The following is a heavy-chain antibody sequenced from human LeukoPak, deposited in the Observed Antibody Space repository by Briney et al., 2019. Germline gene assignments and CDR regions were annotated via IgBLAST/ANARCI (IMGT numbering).Heavy chain of an antibody. Sequence: SLKVSCKASGGTFSSYAISWVRQAPGQGLEWMGRIIPIFGIANYAQKFQGRVTITADKSTSTAYMALSSLRSEDTAVYYCATRSSRWSKGESFDYWGPGTLVTVSS. CDR3: ATRSSRWSKGESFDY. D-gene: IGHD6-13*01. V-gene: IGHV1-69*04. J-gene: IGHJ4*02. CDR1: GGTFSSYA. CDR2: IIPIFGIA.